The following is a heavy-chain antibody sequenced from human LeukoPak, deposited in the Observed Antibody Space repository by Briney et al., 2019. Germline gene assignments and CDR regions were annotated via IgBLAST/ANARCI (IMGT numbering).Heavy chain of an antibody. CDR3: AKDATMVRGVADFIDY. D-gene: IGHD3-10*01. CDR1: GFTFSSYG. Sequence: GGSLRLSCAASGFTFSSYGMHWVRQAPGQGLGGVSFIRYDGSNKYYEDSVKGRLTISTDNSTNTLYLQRISLRAEATALYYTAKDATMVRGVADFIDYWGQGTLVTVSS. J-gene: IGHJ4*02. CDR2: IRYDGSNK. V-gene: IGHV3-30*02.